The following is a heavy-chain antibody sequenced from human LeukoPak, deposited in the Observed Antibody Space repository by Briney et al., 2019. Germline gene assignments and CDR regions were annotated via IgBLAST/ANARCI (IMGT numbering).Heavy chain of an antibody. CDR1: GYTFTSYD. D-gene: IGHD2-2*01. CDR3: ARAEDQLLNDAFDI. V-gene: IGHV1-8*01. Sequence: GASVKVSCKASGYTFTSYDIHWVRQATGQGLEWMGWMNPNSGNTGYAQKFQGRVTMTRNTSISTAYMELSSLRSEDTAVYYCARAEDQLLNDAFDIWGQGTMVTVSS. CDR2: MNPNSGNT. J-gene: IGHJ3*02.